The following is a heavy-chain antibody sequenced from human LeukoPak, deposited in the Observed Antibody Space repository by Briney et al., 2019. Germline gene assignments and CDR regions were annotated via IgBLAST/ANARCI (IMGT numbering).Heavy chain of an antibody. Sequence: PGGSLRLSCAASGFTFSSYSMSWVRQAPGKGLEWVSYISSSSSTIYYADSVKGRFTISRDNAKNSLYLQMNSLRSDDTAVYYCSRKAKDSSGYYPGDYWGQGTLVTVSS. J-gene: IGHJ4*02. CDR3: SRKAKDSSGYYPGDY. V-gene: IGHV3-48*01. CDR1: GFTFSSYS. CDR2: ISSSSSTI. D-gene: IGHD3-22*01.